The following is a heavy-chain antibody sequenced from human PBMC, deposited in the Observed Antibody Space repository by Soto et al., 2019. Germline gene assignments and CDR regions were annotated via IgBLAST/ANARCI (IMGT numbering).Heavy chain of an antibody. Sequence: GGSLRLSCASSGFTFASYNMNWVRQAPGKGLEWVSSISSSSSSTYYADSVKGRFTISRDNSKNTLYLQMNSLRAEDTAVYYCARDRGYSYGYDAFDIWGQGTMVTVSS. J-gene: IGHJ3*02. CDR3: ARDRGYSYGYDAFDI. CDR1: GFTFASYN. V-gene: IGHV3-21*04. CDR2: ISSSSSST. D-gene: IGHD5-18*01.